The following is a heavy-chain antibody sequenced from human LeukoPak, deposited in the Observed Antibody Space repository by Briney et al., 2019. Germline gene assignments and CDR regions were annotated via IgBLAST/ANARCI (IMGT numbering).Heavy chain of an antibody. D-gene: IGHD3-16*01. CDR1: GDSVSSKSVS. CDR3: VRDFNWAFDY. Sequence: SQTLSLTCAISGDSVSSKSVSWSWMRHSPSIGLEYLGRTRYRSTWNTFYSLSVEGRITINADTSRNEVSLRLSSVTPEDTALYYCVRDFNWAFDYWGQGTLVTVSS. CDR2: TRYRSTWNT. V-gene: IGHV6-1*01. J-gene: IGHJ4*02.